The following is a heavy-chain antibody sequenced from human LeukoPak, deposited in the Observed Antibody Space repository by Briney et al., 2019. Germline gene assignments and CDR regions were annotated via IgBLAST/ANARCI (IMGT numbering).Heavy chain of an antibody. CDR1: GYTFTSYG. D-gene: IGHD6-19*01. V-gene: IGHV1-18*01. Sequence: ASVKVSCKASGYTFTSYGISWVRQAPGQGLEWMGWISAYNGNTNYAQKLQGRVTMTTDTSTSTAYMELRSLRSDDTAAYYCAREAYSSGWYDGIDPWGQGTLVTVSS. CDR2: ISAYNGNT. CDR3: AREAYSSGWYDGIDP. J-gene: IGHJ5*02.